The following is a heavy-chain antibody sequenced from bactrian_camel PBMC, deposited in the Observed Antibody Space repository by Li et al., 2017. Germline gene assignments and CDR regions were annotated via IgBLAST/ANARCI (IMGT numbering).Heavy chain of an antibody. CDR1: GFTASTYY. Sequence: VQLVESGGGLVQPGRSLRLSCAASGFTASTYYMFWVRQAPGKGLEWVSSINKDGSNTYYADSVNGRFTISRDNGKNTVHLVMNSLKSEDTALYYCATVRGQWGQGTQVTVS. CDR2: INKDGSNT. CDR3: ATVRGQ. J-gene: IGHJ4*01. V-gene: IGHV3-2*01. D-gene: IGHD5*01.